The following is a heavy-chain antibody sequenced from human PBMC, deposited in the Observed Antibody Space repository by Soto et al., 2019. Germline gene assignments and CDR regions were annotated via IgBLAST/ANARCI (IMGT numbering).Heavy chain of an antibody. V-gene: IGHV1-69*01. Sequence: QVQLVQSGAEVKKPGSSVKVSCKASGGIFRSFAISWVRQAPGQGLEWMGGVIPIFGSTNYAQKFQGRVTIIADESTSTAYMELSNLRSDDTAVYYCAREREAGQPYFDYLGQGTLVTVSS. D-gene: IGHD6-19*01. CDR1: GGIFRSFA. J-gene: IGHJ4*02. CDR3: AREREAGQPYFDY. CDR2: VIPIFGST.